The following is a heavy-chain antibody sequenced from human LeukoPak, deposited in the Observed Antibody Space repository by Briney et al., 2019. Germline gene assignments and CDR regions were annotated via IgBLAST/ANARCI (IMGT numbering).Heavy chain of an antibody. D-gene: IGHD2-2*01. CDR1: GGSFSGYY. Sequence: PSETLSLTCAVYGGSFSGYYWSWIRQPPGKGLEWTGEINHSGSTNYNPSLKSRVTISVDTSKNQFSLKLSSVTAADTAVYYCARGRWGYQYLDYWGQGTLVTVSS. J-gene: IGHJ4*02. V-gene: IGHV4-34*01. CDR2: INHSGST. CDR3: ARGRWGYQYLDY.